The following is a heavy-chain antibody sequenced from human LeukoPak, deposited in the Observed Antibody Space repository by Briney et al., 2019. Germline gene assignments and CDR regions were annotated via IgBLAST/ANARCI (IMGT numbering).Heavy chain of an antibody. D-gene: IGHD5-24*01. Sequence: PSENLSLTCTVSGGSISSYYWSWIRQPPGKGLEWIGYIYYSGSTNYNPSLKSRVTISVDTSKDQFSLKLSSVTAADTAVYYCARANGYSDYWGQGTLVTVSS. CDR2: IYYSGST. CDR1: GGSISSYY. V-gene: IGHV4-59*01. J-gene: IGHJ4*02. CDR3: ARANGYSDY.